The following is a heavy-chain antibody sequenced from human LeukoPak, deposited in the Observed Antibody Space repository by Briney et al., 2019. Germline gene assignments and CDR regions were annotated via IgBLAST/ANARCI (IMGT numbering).Heavy chain of an antibody. V-gene: IGHV1-69*05. Sequence: ASVKVSCKAFGGTFSSYAISWVRQAPGQGLEWMGGIIPIFGTANYAQKFQGRVTITTDESTSTAYMELSSLRSEDTAVYYCARCDSSGYLDYWGQGTLVTVSS. CDR3: ARCDSSGYLDY. CDR1: GGTFSSYA. CDR2: IIPIFGTA. J-gene: IGHJ4*02. D-gene: IGHD3-22*01.